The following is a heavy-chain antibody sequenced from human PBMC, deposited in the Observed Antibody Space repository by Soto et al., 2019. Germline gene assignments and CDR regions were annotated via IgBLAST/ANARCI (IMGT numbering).Heavy chain of an antibody. V-gene: IGHV4-59*01. D-gene: IGHD1-20*01. CDR3: TSGANWNDVSDY. CDR1: GGSISSYY. J-gene: IGHJ4*02. CDR2: IYSNGRT. Sequence: SETLSLTCTVSGGSISSYYWTWIQQPPGKGLEWIGYIYSNGRTNYNPSLKSRVTISVDTSKNQFSLKLRSVTAADTAVYYCTSGANWNDVSDYWGQGTLLTVSS.